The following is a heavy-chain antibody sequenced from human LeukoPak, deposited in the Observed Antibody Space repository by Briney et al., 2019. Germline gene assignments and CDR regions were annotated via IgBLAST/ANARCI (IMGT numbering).Heavy chain of an antibody. J-gene: IGHJ5*02. CDR2: IYHSGST. CDR3: ARVSAYDSSGYNWFDP. Sequence: KSSETLSLTCAVSGGSISSSNWWSWVRQPPGKGLEWIGEIYHSGSTNYNPSLKSRVTISVDKSKNQFSLKLSSVTAADTAVYYCARVSAYDSSGYNWFDPWGQGTLVTVSS. V-gene: IGHV4-4*02. CDR1: GGSISSSNW. D-gene: IGHD3-22*01.